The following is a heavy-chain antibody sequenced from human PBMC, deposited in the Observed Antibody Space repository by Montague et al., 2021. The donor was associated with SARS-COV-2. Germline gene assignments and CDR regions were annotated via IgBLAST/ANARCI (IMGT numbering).Heavy chain of an antibody. CDR1: GGSISSSSYY. Sequence: SETLSLTCTVSGGSISSSSYYWGWIRQSPGKGLEWIGSIYYSGTTYYNPSLKSRVTISVDTSKNQLSLKLSSVTAADTAVYYCARYCMVGSRAPFAVDYWGQGTLVTVSS. V-gene: IGHV4-39*07. J-gene: IGHJ4*02. D-gene: IGHD1-26*01. CDR3: ARYCMVGSRAPFAVDY. CDR2: IYYSGTT.